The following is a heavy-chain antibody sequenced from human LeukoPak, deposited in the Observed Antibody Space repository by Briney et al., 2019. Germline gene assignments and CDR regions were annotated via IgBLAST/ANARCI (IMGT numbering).Heavy chain of an antibody. CDR3: ATTSGYFYY. J-gene: IGHJ4*02. V-gene: IGHV1-2*06. CDR1: GYILTGYY. D-gene: IGHD1-26*01. Sequence: ASMNVSCKASGYILTGYYIHWVRQAPGQGLEWMGRINPNTGGTNHAQNFQGRVTVTRDTSISTAYMELSRLRSDDTAVYYCATTSGYFYYWGQGTLVTVSS. CDR2: INPNTGGT.